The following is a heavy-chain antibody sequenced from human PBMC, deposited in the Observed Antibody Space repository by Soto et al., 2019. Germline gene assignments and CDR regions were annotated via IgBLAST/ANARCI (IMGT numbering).Heavy chain of an antibody. J-gene: IGHJ4*02. CDR3: ARHSSSWPIFDY. D-gene: IGHD6-13*01. CDR1: GGSISSGGYS. Sequence: SETLSLTCAVSGGSISSGGYSWSWIRQPPGKGLEWIGYIYHSGSTYYNPSLKSRVTVSVDRSKNQFSLKLSSVTAADTAVYYCARHSSSWPIFDYWGQGTLVTVSS. CDR2: IYHSGST. V-gene: IGHV4-30-2*01.